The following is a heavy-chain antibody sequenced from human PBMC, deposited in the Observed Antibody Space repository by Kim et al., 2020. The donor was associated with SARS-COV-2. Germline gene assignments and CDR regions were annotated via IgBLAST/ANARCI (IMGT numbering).Heavy chain of an antibody. CDR3: SRSTVGAYFDY. CDR2: ST. Sequence: STSYADSVRGRFTISRDIPKATLYLQMTSLRADDTAVYYCSRSTVGAYFDYWGQGSLVSVSS. J-gene: IGHJ4*02. V-gene: IGHV3-53*01. D-gene: IGHD1-26*01.